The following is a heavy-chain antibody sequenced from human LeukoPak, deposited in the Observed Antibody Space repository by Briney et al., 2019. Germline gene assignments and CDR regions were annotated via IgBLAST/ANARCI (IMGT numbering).Heavy chain of an antibody. Sequence: GGSLRLSCAATGFTFSSYWMHWVRQAPGKGPVWLARINSDGYSISYADSVKGRFTISRDNTRKTLYLQMNTLRAEDTAMYYCARAIAEAGTDSWGQGTLVTRSS. V-gene: IGHV3-74*01. J-gene: IGHJ4*02. CDR3: ARAIAEAGTDS. CDR1: GFTFSSYW. CDR2: INSDGYSI. D-gene: IGHD6-19*01.